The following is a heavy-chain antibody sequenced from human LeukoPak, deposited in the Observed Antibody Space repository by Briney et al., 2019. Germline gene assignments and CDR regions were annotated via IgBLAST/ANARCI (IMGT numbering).Heavy chain of an antibody. D-gene: IGHD3-16*01. Sequence: GGSLRLSCAASGFSLSTYEMNWVRQAPGKGLEWVSYISSSGSNIYYADSVKGRFTISRDNAKNSLYLQMNSLRAEDTAVYYCARVLVMPGDYWGQGTLVTVSS. CDR3: ARVLVMPGDY. CDR1: GFSLSTYE. V-gene: IGHV3-48*03. CDR2: ISSSGSNI. J-gene: IGHJ4*02.